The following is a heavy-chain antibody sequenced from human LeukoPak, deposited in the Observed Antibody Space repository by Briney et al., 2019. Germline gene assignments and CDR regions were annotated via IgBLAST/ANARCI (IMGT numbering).Heavy chain of an antibody. J-gene: IGHJ6*03. V-gene: IGHV4-38-2*02. CDR1: GYSISSGYY. CDR2: IYHSGST. Sequence: SETLSLTCTVSGYSISSGYYWGWIRQPPGKGLEWIGSIYHSGSTYYNPSLKSRVTISVDTSKNQFSLKLSSVTAADTAVYYCARHLYPKSYYYMDVWGKGTTVTVSS. D-gene: IGHD3-16*01. CDR3: ARHLYPKSYYYMDV.